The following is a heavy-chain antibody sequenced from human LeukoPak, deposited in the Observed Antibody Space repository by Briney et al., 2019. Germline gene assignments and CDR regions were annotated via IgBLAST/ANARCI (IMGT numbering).Heavy chain of an antibody. Sequence: ASETLSLTCSVSSVSITSYYWTWIRQPPGKGLEWIGYIYHSGNTKYNPSLKGRVTMSIDTSKNQFFLNVTSVTAADTAVYYCASEVADGYWGQGTLVFVS. V-gene: IGHV4-59*01. CDR1: SVSITSYY. J-gene: IGHJ4*02. CDR3: ASEVADGY. CDR2: IYHSGNT. D-gene: IGHD2-21*01.